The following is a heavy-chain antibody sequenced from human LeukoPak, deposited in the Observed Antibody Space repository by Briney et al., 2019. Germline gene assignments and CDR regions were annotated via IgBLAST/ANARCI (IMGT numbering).Heavy chain of an antibody. J-gene: IGHJ5*02. V-gene: IGHV3-66*01. CDR1: GFTVSSNY. Sequence: PGGSLRLSCAASGFTVSSNYMSWVRQAPGKGLEWVSVIYSDGSTYYADSVKGRFTISRDNSKNTLYLQMNSLGAEDTAVYYCARDFRGGGFDPWGQGTLVTVSS. D-gene: IGHD3-10*01. CDR3: ARDFRGGGFDP. CDR2: IYSDGST.